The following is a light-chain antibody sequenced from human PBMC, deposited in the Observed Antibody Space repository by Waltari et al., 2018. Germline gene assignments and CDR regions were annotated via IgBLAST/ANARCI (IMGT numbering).Light chain of an antibody. J-gene: IGKJ3*01. CDR3: QQTYTTPRT. CDR2: AAS. Sequence: DIQMTQYPSSLSASVGDTVVITCRANETVKDYLNWDQQKPGKAPKVLIYAASTLKSGVPSRFSGSGSGTDFTLTISSLQPEDFASYICQQTYTTPRTFGPGTTVD. V-gene: IGKV1-39*01. CDR1: ETVKDY.